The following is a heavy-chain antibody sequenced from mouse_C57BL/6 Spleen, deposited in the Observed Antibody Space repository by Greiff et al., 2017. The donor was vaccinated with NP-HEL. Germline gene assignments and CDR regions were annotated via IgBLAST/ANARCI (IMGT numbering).Heavy chain of an antibody. V-gene: IGHV3-6*01. CDR2: ISYDGSN. J-gene: IGHJ2*01. Sequence: EVKLMASGPGLVKPSQSLSLTCSVTGYSITSGYYWNWIRQFPGNKLEWMGYISYDGSNNYNPSLKNRISITRDTSKNQFFLKLNSVTTEDTATYYCARDLNYWGQGTTLTVSS. CDR1: GYSITSGYY. CDR3: ARDLNY.